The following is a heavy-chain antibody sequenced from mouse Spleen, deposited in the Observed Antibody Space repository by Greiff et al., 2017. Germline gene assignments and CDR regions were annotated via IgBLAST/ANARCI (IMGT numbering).Heavy chain of an antibody. D-gene: IGHD1-1*01. CDR1: GFSLTSYA. CDR2: IWTGGGT. CDR3: ARYYYGSSLYYAMDY. V-gene: IGHV2-9-1*01. Sequence: VMLVESGPGLVAPSQSLSITCTVSGFSLTSYAISWVRQPPGKGLEWLGVIWTGGGTNYNSALKSRLSISKDNSKSQVFLKMNSLQTDDTARYYCARYYYGSSLYYAMDYWGQGTSVTVSS. J-gene: IGHJ4*01.